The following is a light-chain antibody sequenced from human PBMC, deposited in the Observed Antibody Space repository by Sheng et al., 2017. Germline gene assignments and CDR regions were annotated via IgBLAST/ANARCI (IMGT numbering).Light chain of an antibody. Sequence: SHGLTQPPSMSVSPGQTASITCSGDVLAKHYVYWYQQRAGQAPMLLIFKDTERPSGIPERFSGSSSGTIVTLTISGVQAEDEADYYCQSLDSSGFXVFGGGTRSPS. V-gene: IGLV3-25*03. CDR1: VLAKHY. CDR2: KDT. CDR3: QSLDSSGFXV. J-gene: IGLJ1*01.